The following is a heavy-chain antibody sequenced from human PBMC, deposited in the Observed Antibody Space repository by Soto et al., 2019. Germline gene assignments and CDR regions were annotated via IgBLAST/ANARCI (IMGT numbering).Heavy chain of an antibody. D-gene: IGHD3-3*01. CDR2: ITGSSSYV. CDR3: AKDPNYDFWSGYSGSGWFDP. Sequence: GGSLRLSCVASGFTFSSYSMNWVRQAPGKGLEWVSSITGSSSYVYYADSVRGRFTISRDNAKNSLYLQMNSLRAEDTAVYYCAKDPNYDFWSGYSGSGWFDPWGQGTLVTVSS. CDR1: GFTFSSYS. J-gene: IGHJ5*02. V-gene: IGHV3-21*01.